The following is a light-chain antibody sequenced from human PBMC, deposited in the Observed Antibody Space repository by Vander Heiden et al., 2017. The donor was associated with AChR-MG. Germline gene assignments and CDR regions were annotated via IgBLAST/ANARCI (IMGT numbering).Light chain of an antibody. Sequence: DVVLTQSPLSLPVTVGQPASISCMSSPSLVDRDGNTFFHWFHLRPGQPPRRLIYRVSNRDSGVPDRFSGSGSGTNFTLRLSRVEADDVGLYYCMQGTYWPWTFGQGTKVEIK. CDR3: MQGTYWPWT. CDR2: RVS. J-gene: IGKJ1*01. V-gene: IGKV2-30*01. CDR1: PSLVDRDGNTF.